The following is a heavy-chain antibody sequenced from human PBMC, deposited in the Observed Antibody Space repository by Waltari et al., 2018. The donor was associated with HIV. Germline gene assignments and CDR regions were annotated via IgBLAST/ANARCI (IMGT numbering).Heavy chain of an antibody. CDR1: GFPSSSYW. CDR3: ARGNYDPLFFDY. J-gene: IGHJ4*02. D-gene: IGHD1-7*01. CDR2: INSDGSST. V-gene: IGHV3-74*01. Sequence: EVQLVESGGGLVQPGGSLRLSCAASGFPSSSYWMHWVRQAPGKGLVWVSRINSDGSSTSYEDSVKGRFTISRDNAKNTLYLQMNSLRAEDTAVYYCARGNYDPLFFDYWGQGTLVTVSS.